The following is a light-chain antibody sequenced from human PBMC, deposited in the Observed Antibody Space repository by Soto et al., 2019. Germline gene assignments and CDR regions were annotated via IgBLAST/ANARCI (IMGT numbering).Light chain of an antibody. CDR2: GAS. Sequence: EIVLTQSPGTLSLSPGERATLSCRASQSVSSSYLAWYQQKPGQAPRLLIYGASSRATGIPDRFSVSGSGTDVTLTISRLEPEYVAVYYCQQYGSSPWTFGQGTKVEIK. V-gene: IGKV3-20*01. CDR1: QSVSSSY. J-gene: IGKJ1*01. CDR3: QQYGSSPWT.